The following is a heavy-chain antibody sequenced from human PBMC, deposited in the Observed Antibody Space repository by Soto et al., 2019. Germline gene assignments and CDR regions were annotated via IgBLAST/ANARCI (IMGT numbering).Heavy chain of an antibody. CDR2: ISGSGGMT. V-gene: IGHV3-23*01. J-gene: IGHJ3*02. Sequence: GGSLRLSCVASGFAFGTSPMASVRQTPGKGLQWISTISGSGGMTDYADSVRGRFTVSIDHSKDTVHLQMTSLRADDTAVYYCAKDRTMARGIRAFDIWGQGTTVTVSS. CDR3: AKDRTMARGIRAFDI. CDR1: GFAFGTSP. D-gene: IGHD3-10*01.